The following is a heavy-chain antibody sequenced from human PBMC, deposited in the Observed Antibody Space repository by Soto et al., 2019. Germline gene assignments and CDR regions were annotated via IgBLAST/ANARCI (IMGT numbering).Heavy chain of an antibody. CDR1: GFTFSTYT. J-gene: IGHJ4*02. CDR3: AREDGVVGSSSAFDH. D-gene: IGHD1-26*01. V-gene: IGHV3-21*01. Sequence: VGSVRLSCVFSGFTFSTYTMNWVRQAPGKGLEWVSSINGRSNYVYYADSVKGRFTISRDNAKNSLYLQMNRLRAEDTAIYYCAREDGVVGSSSAFDHWGLGTLVTVSS. CDR2: INGRSNYV.